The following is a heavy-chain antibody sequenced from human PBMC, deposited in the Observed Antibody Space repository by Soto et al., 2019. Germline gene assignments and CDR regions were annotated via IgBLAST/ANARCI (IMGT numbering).Heavy chain of an antibody. CDR1: GGTFSSYA. Sequence: SVKVSCKASGGTFSSYAISWVRQAPGQGLEWMGGIIPIFGTANYAQKFQGRVTITADESTSTAYMELSSLRSEDAAVYYCAIDKWPKSWVLLFDYWGQGTLVTVSS. D-gene: IGHD1-26*01. CDR2: IIPIFGTA. CDR3: AIDKWPKSWVLLFDY. V-gene: IGHV1-69*13. J-gene: IGHJ4*02.